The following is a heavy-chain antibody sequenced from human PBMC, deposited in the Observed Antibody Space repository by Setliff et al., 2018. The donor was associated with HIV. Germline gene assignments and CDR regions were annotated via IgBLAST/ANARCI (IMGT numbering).Heavy chain of an antibody. CDR2: IYHSGNT. Sequence: PSETLSLTCTVSGDSISSDFYWGWIRQPPGKGLEWIGSIYHSGNTYYMPSLQSRVTISVDMPKNQFSLNLNSVTAADTAVYYCARGQGCGGGCHYAFEMWGQGTMVTVSS. D-gene: IGHD2-21*02. V-gene: IGHV4-38-2*02. CDR3: ARGQGCGGGCHYAFEM. J-gene: IGHJ3*02. CDR1: GDSISSDFY.